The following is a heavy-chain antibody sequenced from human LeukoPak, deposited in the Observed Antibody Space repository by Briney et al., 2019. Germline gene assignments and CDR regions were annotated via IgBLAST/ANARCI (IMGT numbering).Heavy chain of an antibody. D-gene: IGHD2-15*01. V-gene: IGHV4-59*08. CDR1: GGSICSYY. CDR3: ARADCSGGSCYQAPYWYFDL. J-gene: IGHJ2*01. Sequence: SETLSLTCTVSGGSICSYYWRWIRQPPAKVLGWVRYIYYSGKTHYKPSLKSRVNLSGNTSKNQYSLKVGSVTAADTDGYYCARADCSGGSCYQAPYWYFDLWGRGTLVTVST. CDR2: IYYSGKT.